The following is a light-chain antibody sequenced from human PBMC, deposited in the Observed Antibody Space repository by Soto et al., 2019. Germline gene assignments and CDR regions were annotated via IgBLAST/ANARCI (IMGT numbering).Light chain of an antibody. CDR1: SSDVGGYNL. CDR3: GSYTSSSTRV. CDR2: EVS. Sequence: QSALTQPASVSGSPGQSITISCTGTSSDVGGYNLVSWYQQHPGKAPKLMIYEVSNRPSGVSDRFSGSKSVNTATLTISGLQAEDEADYYCGSYTSSSTRVFGTGTKVTVL. V-gene: IGLV2-14*01. J-gene: IGLJ1*01.